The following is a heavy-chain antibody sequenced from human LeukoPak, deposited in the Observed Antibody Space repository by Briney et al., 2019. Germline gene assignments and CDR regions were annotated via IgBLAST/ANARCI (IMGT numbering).Heavy chain of an antibody. CDR3: ARREGNGWFDP. CDR2: IYNTGRT. V-gene: IGHV4-59*08. CDR1: GVSISSYH. D-gene: IGHD4-23*01. J-gene: IGHJ5*02. Sequence: PSETLSLTCTVSGVSISSYHWSWIRQPPGKGLEWLGDIYNTGRTNYNPSLKSRATISGDTSKNQFSLKLSSVTAADTAVYYCARREGNGWFDPWGQGTLVTVSS.